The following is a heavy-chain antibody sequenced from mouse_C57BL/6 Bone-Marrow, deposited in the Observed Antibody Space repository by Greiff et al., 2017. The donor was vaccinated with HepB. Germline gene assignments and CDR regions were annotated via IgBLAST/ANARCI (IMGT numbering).Heavy chain of an antibody. J-gene: IGHJ3*01. CDR3: ARSITTVVATDWFAY. V-gene: IGHV8-12*01. CDR1: GFSLSTSGMG. Sequence: QVTLKESGPGILQSSQTLSLTCSFSGFSLSTSGMGVSWIRQPSGKGLEWLAHIYWDDDKRYNPSLKSRLTISKDTSRNQVFLKITSVDTADTATYYCARSITTVVATDWFAYWGQGTLVTVSA. CDR2: IYWDDDK. D-gene: IGHD1-1*01.